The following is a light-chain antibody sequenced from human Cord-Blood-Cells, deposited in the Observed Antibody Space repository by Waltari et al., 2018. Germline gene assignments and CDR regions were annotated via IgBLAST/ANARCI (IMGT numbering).Light chain of an antibody. V-gene: IGKV1-39*01. J-gene: IGKJ2*01. CDR2: AAS. CDR3: QQSYSTPYT. Sequence: GDRVTITCRASQSISSYLNWYQQKPGKAPKLQIYAASSLQSGVPSRFSGSGSGTDFTLTISSLQPEDFATYYCQQSYSTPYTFGQGTKLEIK. CDR1: QSISSY.